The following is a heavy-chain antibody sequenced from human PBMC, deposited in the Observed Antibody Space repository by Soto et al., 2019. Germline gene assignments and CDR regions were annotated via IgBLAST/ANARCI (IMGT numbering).Heavy chain of an antibody. J-gene: IGHJ4*02. Sequence: QVQLQESGPGLVKPSETLSLTCTVSGGSISSYYCSWVRQPHGKGLGWIGRIYTSGSTNYNPPLKSRGTTSVDTSKNQFSLKQSSVTAAAKAVEYCARGRSSGGCPMMCLDYWGQGTLVTVSS. CDR2: IYTSGST. CDR1: GGSISSYY. CDR3: ARGRSSGGCPMMCLDY. D-gene: IGHD6-19*01. V-gene: IGHV4-4*07.